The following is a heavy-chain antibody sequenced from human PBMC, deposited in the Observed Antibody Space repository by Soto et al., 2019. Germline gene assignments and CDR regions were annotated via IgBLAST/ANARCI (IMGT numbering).Heavy chain of an antibody. Sequence: SETLSLTCTVSGGSISSSSYYWGWIRQPPGKGLEWIGSIYYSGSTYYNPSLKSRVTISVDTSKNQFSLKLSSVTAADTAVYYCARHSDYGDYVFDYWGQGTLITVSS. V-gene: IGHV4-39*01. D-gene: IGHD4-17*01. CDR2: IYYSGST. J-gene: IGHJ4*02. CDR1: GGSISSSSYY. CDR3: ARHSDYGDYVFDY.